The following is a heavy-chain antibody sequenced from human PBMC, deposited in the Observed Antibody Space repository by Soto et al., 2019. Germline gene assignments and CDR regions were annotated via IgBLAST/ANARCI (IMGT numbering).Heavy chain of an antibody. Sequence: SETLCLTCTVSGGSVISGSYYWSWIRQPPGKGLEWIGYIYYSGSTNYNPSLKSRVTISVDTSKNQFSLKLSSVTAADTAVYYCARAGTWYYYYGMDVWGQGTTVTVSS. V-gene: IGHV4-61*01. CDR1: GGSVISGSYY. CDR3: ARAGTWYYYYGMDV. J-gene: IGHJ6*02. CDR2: IYYSGST. D-gene: IGHD6-13*01.